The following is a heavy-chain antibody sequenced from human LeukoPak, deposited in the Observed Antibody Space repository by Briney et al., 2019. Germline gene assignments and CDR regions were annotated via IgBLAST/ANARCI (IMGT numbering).Heavy chain of an antibody. D-gene: IGHD4-17*01. Sequence: PGGSLRLSCAASGFTFRNYWMVWVRQAPGQGLEWVAYINQDGSEKYYVDSVKGRFTISRDNSKNTLYLQMTSLRAEDTAVYYCARDMTTVTTGDCWGQGTLVTVSS. CDR3: ARDMTTVTTGDC. CDR2: INQDGSEK. CDR1: GFTFRNYW. J-gene: IGHJ4*02. V-gene: IGHV3-7*01.